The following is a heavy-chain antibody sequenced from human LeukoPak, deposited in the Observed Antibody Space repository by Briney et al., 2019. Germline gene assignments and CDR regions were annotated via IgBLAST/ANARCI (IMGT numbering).Heavy chain of an antibody. CDR1: GGSNRTYY. Sequence: ETLSLPCTVSGGSNRTYYGQCTRRPRGKGREGIGCICYNGSTNYNPSRQGRVTITEDPSKNQFSLKLNSVTAADPAVYYCARSGGYSSSWSLWGERTLVTVSS. CDR3: ARSGGYSSSWSL. CDR2: ICYNGST. J-gene: IGHJ4*02. V-gene: IGHV4-59*01. D-gene: IGHD6-13*01.